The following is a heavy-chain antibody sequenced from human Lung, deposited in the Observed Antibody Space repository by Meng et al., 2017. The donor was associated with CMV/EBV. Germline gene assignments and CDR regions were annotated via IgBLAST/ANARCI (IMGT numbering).Heavy chain of an antibody. CDR2: IIPIFGTT. CDR3: ARGPSTSYDTSRGLHS. J-gene: IGHJ4*02. CDR1: GGSLSDYA. D-gene: IGHD3-22*01. Sequence: SVXVSCKASGGSLSDYAISWVRQAPGQGLEWMGGIIPIFGTTNYAQKFQGRVTITTDESATTAYMDLSSLRSEDTAVFYCARGPSTSYDTSRGLHSWGQGTLVTVSS. V-gene: IGHV1-69*05.